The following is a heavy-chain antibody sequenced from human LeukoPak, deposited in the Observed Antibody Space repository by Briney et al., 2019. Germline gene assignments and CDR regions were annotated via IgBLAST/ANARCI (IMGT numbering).Heavy chain of an antibody. V-gene: IGHV4-59*08. CDR3: ARHGGDYVGFDM. J-gene: IGHJ3*02. D-gene: IGHD4-23*01. CDR2: VYYSGST. CDR1: GGSISTYY. Sequence: SDTLSLTCTVSGGSISTYYWSWIRQPPGKGLEWIAYVYYSGSTNSNPSLKSRVTISVDTSKNQFSLKLSSVTAADTAVYYCARHGGDYVGFDMWGQGTMVTVSS.